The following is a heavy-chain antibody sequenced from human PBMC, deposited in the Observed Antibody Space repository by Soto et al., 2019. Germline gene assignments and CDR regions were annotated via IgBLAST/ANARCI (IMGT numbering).Heavy chain of an antibody. J-gene: IGHJ6*02. CDR1: GFTFSAFG. CDR3: EKDFKISGGHYGSLNYYYGMDV. D-gene: IGHD3-10*01. Sequence: GGSLRLSCEASGFTFSAFGMHWVRQAPGKGLEWVAIISYDGILKYYADPVKGRFTISRDTSKSALYLQMNSLRPEDTAVYYCEKDFKISGGHYGSLNYYYGMDVWGQGTTVTVSS. V-gene: IGHV3-30*18. CDR2: ISYDGILK.